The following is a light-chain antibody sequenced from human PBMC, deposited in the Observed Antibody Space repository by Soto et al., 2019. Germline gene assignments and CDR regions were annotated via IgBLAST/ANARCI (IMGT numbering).Light chain of an antibody. CDR1: EGVATN. V-gene: IGKV3-15*01. J-gene: IGKJ1*01. CDR3: QQYNNWPWT. Sequence: EIVMTQSPATLSVSPGERATLSCRASEGVATNLAWYQQTPGQPPRLLIYGASNRATGIPARFSGSGSGTEFTLTISSLQYVDFAVYSCQQYNNWPWTFGQGTKVDIK. CDR2: GAS.